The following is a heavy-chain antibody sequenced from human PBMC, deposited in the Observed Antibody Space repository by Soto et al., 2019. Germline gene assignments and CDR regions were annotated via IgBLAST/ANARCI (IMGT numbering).Heavy chain of an antibody. Sequence: PETLSLTCAVYGGSFSGYYWSWIRQPPGKGLEWIGEINHSGSTNYNPSLKSRVTISVDTSKNQFSLKLSSVTAADTAVYYCARIVSGYAKNFDYWGQGTLVTVSS. V-gene: IGHV4-34*01. CDR3: ARIVSGYAKNFDY. D-gene: IGHD5-12*01. J-gene: IGHJ4*02. CDR1: GGSFSGYY. CDR2: INHSGST.